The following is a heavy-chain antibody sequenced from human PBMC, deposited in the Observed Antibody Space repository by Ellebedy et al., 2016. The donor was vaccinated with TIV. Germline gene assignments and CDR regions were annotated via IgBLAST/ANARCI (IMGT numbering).Heavy chain of an antibody. J-gene: IGHJ6*02. CDR1: GGSISSSSYY. CDR3: AVCSSTSCDYGMDV. CDR2: IYYSGST. Sequence: SETLSLTXTVSGGSISSSSYYWGWIRQPPGKGLEWIGSIYYSGSTYYNPSLKSRVTISVDTSKNQFSLKLSSVTAADTAVYYCAVCSSTSCDYGMDVWGQGTTVTVSS. D-gene: IGHD2-2*01. V-gene: IGHV4-39*01.